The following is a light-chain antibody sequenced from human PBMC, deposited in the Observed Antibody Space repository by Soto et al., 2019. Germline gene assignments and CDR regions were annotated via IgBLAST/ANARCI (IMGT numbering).Light chain of an antibody. V-gene: IGLV2-14*01. CDR3: SSYTSSSTLV. J-gene: IGLJ3*02. CDR2: DVN. Sequence: QSALTQPASVSGSPGQSITISCTGTISDIGGYNFISWYQHHPGKAPKLVIYDVNNRPSGISYRFSGSKSGNTASLTISGLQAEDEADYYCSSYTSSSTLVFGGRTKVTVL. CDR1: ISDIGGYNF.